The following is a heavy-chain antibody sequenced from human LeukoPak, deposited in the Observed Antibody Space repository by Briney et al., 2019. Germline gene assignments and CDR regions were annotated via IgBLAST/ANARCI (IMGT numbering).Heavy chain of an antibody. J-gene: IGHJ5*02. V-gene: IGHV3-74*01. Sequence: QPGGSLRLSCAASGFSFISYWMHWVRQAPGQGLVWVSRVNSDGSNTSHADSVKGRFTISRDNAKNTLYLQMNSLRAEDTAVYYCVRERWTSGQGTWFDPWGQGTLVTVSS. D-gene: IGHD6-19*01. CDR3: VRERWTSGQGTWFDP. CDR1: GFSFISYW. CDR2: VNSDGSNT.